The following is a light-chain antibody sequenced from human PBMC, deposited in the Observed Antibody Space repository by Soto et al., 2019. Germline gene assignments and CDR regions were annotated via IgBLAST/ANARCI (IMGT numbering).Light chain of an antibody. CDR1: QGIRTY. V-gene: IGKV1-9*01. Sequence: IHLTQSPSSLSASVGDRVTITCRASQGIRTYLAWYQQKPGKAPKLLIYSASTLQSGVPSRFSGSGSGTDITLTISSLQPEDFATYYCQQTYSRVRTFGQGTKVDIK. CDR2: SAS. CDR3: QQTYSRVRT. J-gene: IGKJ1*01.